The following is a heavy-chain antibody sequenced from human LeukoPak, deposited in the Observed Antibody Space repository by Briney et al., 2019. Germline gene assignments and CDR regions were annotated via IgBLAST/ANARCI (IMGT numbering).Heavy chain of an antibody. J-gene: IGHJ4*02. CDR2: INHSGST. D-gene: IGHD3-3*01. CDR3: AREVRQIWSGYCDFDY. V-gene: IGHV4-34*01. Sequence: SETLSLPCAVYGGSFSGYYWSWIRQPPGKGLEWVGEINHSGSTNYNPSLKSRVTISVDTSKNQFSLKLSSVTAADTAVYYCAREVRQIWSGYCDFDYWGQGTLVTVSS. CDR1: GGSFSGYY.